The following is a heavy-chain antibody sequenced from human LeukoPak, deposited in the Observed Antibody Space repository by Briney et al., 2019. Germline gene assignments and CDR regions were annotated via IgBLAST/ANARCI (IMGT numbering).Heavy chain of an antibody. CDR2: ISTRSTTI. CDR1: GFTFSDHY. V-gene: IGHV3-11*01. D-gene: IGHD1-26*01. Sequence: GGSLRLSCAASGFTFSDHYMSWIRQAPGKGLEGVSYISTRSTTIKYADSVRGGFTISRDNAQNSLYLQMNSLRAEDTAIYYCARESYPWYFDYWGQGTLVTVSP. CDR3: ARESYPWYFDY. J-gene: IGHJ4*02.